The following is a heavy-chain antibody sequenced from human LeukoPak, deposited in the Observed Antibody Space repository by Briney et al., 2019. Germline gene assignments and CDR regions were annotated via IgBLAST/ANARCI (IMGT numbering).Heavy chain of an antibody. CDR1: GGSFSGYY. D-gene: IGHD2-15*01. CDR3: ARQRGFRGSGPIDY. V-gene: IGHV4-34*01. J-gene: IGHJ4*02. Sequence: SETLSLTCAVYGGSFSGYYWSWIRQPPGKGLEWIGEINHSGSTNYNPSLKSRVTISVDTSKNQFSLKLSSVTAADTAVYYCARQRGFRGSGPIDYWGQGTLVTVSS. CDR2: INHSGST.